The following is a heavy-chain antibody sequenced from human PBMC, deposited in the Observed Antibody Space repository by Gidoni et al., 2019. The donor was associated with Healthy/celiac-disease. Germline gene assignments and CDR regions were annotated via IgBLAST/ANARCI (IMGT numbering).Heavy chain of an antibody. J-gene: IGHJ1*01. V-gene: IGHV3-30-3*01. CDR2: ISYDGSNK. CDR1: GFTFSSYA. D-gene: IGHD4-17*01. CDR3: ARVPDYGDYGLYFQH. Sequence: QVQLVESGGGVVQPGRSLRLSCAASGFTFSSYAMHWVRQAPGKGLEWVAVISYDGSNKYYADSVKGRFTISRDNSKNTLYLQMNSLRAEDTAVYYCARVPDYGDYGLYFQHWGQGTLVTVSS.